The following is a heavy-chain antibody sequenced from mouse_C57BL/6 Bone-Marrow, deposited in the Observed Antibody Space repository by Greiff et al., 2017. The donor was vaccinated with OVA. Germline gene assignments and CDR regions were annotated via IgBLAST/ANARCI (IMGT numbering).Heavy chain of an antibody. Sequence: VQLQHSGAELVRPGASVKLSCTASGFNIKDDYMHWVKQRPEQGLEWIGWIDPENGDTEYASKFQGKATITADTSSNTAYLQLSSLTSEDTAVYYCTPYYYGSRDFDVWGTGTTVTVSS. D-gene: IGHD1-1*01. CDR1: GFNIKDDY. CDR2: IDPENGDT. CDR3: TPYYYGSRDFDV. J-gene: IGHJ1*03. V-gene: IGHV14-4*01.